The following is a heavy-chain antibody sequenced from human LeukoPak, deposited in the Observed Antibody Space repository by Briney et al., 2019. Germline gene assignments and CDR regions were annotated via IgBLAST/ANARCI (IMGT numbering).Heavy chain of an antibody. CDR1: GYSISNSNC. J-gene: IGHJ4*02. Sequence: PSETLPLTCAVSGYSISNSNCWSWVRQPPGEGLVWMGVIYHSGSTNYNPSHKSRVTISVDKSKNQFSLKLNSVPAADAAVYYCARGRLRFDYWGQGTLVTVSS. D-gene: IGHD5-12*01. CDR3: ARGRLRFDY. CDR2: IYHSGST. V-gene: IGHV4-4*02.